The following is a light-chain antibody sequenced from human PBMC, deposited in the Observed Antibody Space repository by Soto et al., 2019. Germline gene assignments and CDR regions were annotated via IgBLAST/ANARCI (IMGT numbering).Light chain of an antibody. Sequence: DIQMTQSPSSLSASVGDRVALTCRASQNISSYLNWYRHKAGRAPELLIYAASTLQSGVPSRYSGSGSGTEFTLTISNLQSDDFATYYCQQCHRYLTFGQGTKVDIK. CDR1: QNISSY. CDR3: QQCHRYLT. V-gene: IGKV1-39*01. CDR2: AAS. J-gene: IGKJ1*01.